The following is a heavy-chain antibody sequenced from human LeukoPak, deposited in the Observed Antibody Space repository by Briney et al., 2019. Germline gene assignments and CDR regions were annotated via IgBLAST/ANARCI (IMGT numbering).Heavy chain of an antibody. CDR1: AFIFGDYA. CDR3: AGGYSSSWYEGSFDY. D-gene: IGHD6-13*01. Sequence: PGRSLRLSCAASAFIFGDYAIHWVRQAPVKGLEWVSGISWNSGSKGYADSVKGRFTISRDNAKNSLYLQMNSLRAEDTAVYYCAGGYSSSWYEGSFDYWGQGTLVTVSS. CDR2: ISWNSGSK. V-gene: IGHV3-9*01. J-gene: IGHJ4*02.